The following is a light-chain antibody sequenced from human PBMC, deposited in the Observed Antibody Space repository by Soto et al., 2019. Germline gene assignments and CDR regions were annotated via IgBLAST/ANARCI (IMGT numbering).Light chain of an antibody. CDR2: GVS. V-gene: IGKV3-15*01. CDR1: QSAHTN. CDR3: QYCNSWPPT. Sequence: EIVMTQSPATLSVSPGERATLFCRASQSAHTNLGWYQQKPGQAPRLVIYGVSTRATGIPARFSGSGSGTEFPLTSSLLQSEDAAVYCYQYCNSWPPTFGEGTRLEIK. J-gene: IGKJ5*01.